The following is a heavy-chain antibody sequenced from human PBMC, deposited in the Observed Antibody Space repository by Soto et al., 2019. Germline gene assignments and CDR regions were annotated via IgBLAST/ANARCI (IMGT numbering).Heavy chain of an antibody. CDR3: TTRLIVEVPTPTWFDP. D-gene: IGHD2-2*01. CDR2: INHVGIT. Sequence: SETLSLTCAVSGGSFRGFYWTWIRQSPGKGLEWLGDINHVGITNYNPSLKSRVSIPVDTSKSQFSLKLSSVTAADTAVYYCTTRLIVEVPTPTWFDPWGQGTLVTVSS. V-gene: IGHV4-34*03. CDR1: GGSFRGFY. J-gene: IGHJ5*02.